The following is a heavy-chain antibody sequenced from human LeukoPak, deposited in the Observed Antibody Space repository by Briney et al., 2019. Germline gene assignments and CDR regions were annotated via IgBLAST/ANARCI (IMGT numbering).Heavy chain of an antibody. J-gene: IGHJ4*02. CDR3: AKALMRGYFDY. CDR1: GFTFSIYW. V-gene: IGHV3-74*01. CDR2: INSDGSST. Sequence: GGSLRLSCAASGFTFSIYWMHWVRQAPGKGLVWVSRINSDGSSTSYADSVKGRFTISRDNSKNTLYLQMNSLRAEDTAVYYCAKALMRGYFDYWGQGTLVTVSS.